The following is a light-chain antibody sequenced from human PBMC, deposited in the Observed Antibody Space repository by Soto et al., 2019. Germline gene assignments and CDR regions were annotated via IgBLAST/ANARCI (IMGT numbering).Light chain of an antibody. V-gene: IGLV2-14*01. Sequence: QSVLTQPASVSGSPGQSITISCTGTSSDVGDYNSVSWYQQHPGKAPKLIIYEVTIRPSGVSNRFSGSKSGNTASLTISGLQAEDEADYYCTSYRITNISVFGTGTKVTVL. CDR3: TSYRITNISV. CDR2: EVT. J-gene: IGLJ1*01. CDR1: SSDVGDYNS.